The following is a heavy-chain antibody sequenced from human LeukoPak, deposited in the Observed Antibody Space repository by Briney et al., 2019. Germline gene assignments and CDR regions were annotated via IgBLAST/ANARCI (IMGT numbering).Heavy chain of an antibody. D-gene: IGHD1-26*01. Sequence: WDTVSLTCAVSGYSNRRGHYWGWIRQRTGKGLEWIENLYHSGSTDYNPSRTSRVTISVDTSKNQFSLKLTSVTAADTALYYCARLLSGSYSQFDYWGQGTLVTVSS. CDR2: LYHSGST. CDR3: ARLLSGSYSQFDY. V-gene: IGHV4-38-2*01. CDR1: GYSNRRGHY. J-gene: IGHJ4*02.